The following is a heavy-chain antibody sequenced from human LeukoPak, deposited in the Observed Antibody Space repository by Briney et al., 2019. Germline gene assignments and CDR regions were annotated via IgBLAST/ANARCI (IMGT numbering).Heavy chain of an antibody. CDR2: IIPIFGTA. Sequence: ASVKVSCKASGGTFSSYAISWVRQAPGQGLEWMGGIIPIFGTANYAQKFQGRVTITADESTSTAYMELSSPRSEDTAVYYCARDLTDHYYGRDYYYYMDVWGKGTTVTISS. V-gene: IGHV1-69*13. D-gene: IGHD3-10*01. CDR3: ARDLTDHYYGRDYYYYMDV. J-gene: IGHJ6*03. CDR1: GGTFSSYA.